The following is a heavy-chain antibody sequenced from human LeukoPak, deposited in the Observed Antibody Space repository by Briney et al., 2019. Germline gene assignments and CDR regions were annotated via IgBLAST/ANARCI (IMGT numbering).Heavy chain of an antibody. CDR1: GYTFTGYY. D-gene: IGHD3-10*01. CDR3: ARAAYGSGSYYNRFLDY. CDR2: INPNSGGT. V-gene: IGHV1-2*02. J-gene: IGHJ4*02. Sequence: GASVTVSCKASGYTFTGYYMHWVRQAPGQGLEWMGWINPNSGGTNYAQKFQGRVTMTRDTSISTAYMELSRLRSDDTAVYYCARAAYGSGSYYNRFLDYWGQGTLVTVSS.